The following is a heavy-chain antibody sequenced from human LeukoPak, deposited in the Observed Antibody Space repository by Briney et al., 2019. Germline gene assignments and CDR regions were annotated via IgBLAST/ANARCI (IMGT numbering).Heavy chain of an antibody. V-gene: IGHV3-33*01. CDR2: IWYDGSNK. Sequence: GGSLRLSCAASGFTFSSYGKHWVRQAPGKGLEWVAVIWYDGSNKYYADSVKGRFTISRDNSKNTLYLQMNSLRAEDTAVYYCARGAPRGYNYNYAEYWGQGTLVTVSS. J-gene: IGHJ4*02. CDR3: ARGAPRGYNYNYAEY. CDR1: GFTFSSYG. D-gene: IGHD5-18*01.